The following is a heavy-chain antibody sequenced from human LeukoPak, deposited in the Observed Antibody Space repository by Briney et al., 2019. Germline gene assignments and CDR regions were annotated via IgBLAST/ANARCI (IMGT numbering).Heavy chain of an antibody. J-gene: IGHJ1*01. V-gene: IGHV3-23*01. D-gene: IGHD2-2*01. CDR1: AFAFSTYT. Sequence: GGSLRLSCAASAFAFSTYTMTWVRLALAPGKGLEWVSTITTSGGTYYADSVKGRFTISRDNSKNTLYLQMNSLRAEDTAVYYCAKNSPKPAGTYFQHCGQGTLVTVSS. CDR2: ITTSGGT. CDR3: AKNSPKPAGTYFQH.